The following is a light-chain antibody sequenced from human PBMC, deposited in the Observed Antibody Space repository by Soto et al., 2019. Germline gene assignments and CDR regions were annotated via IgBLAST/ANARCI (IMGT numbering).Light chain of an antibody. V-gene: IGLV3-21*02. CDR2: DDG. CDR1: NIGSKS. J-gene: IGLJ1*01. Sequence: SYELTQPPSVSVAPGQTARITCGGTNIGSKSVHWYQQKPGQAPVLVVYDDGDRPSGIPERFSGSNSGNTATLTISRVEAGDEADYYCQVWDSSSDQGVFGTGTKLTVL. CDR3: QVWDSSSDQGV.